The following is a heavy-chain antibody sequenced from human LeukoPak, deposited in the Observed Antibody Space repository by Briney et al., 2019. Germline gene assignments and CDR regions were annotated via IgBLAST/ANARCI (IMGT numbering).Heavy chain of an antibody. J-gene: IGHJ3*02. Sequence: GGSLRLSSAASGFTFSSYGMHWVRQAPGKGLEWVAVISYDGSNKYYADSAKGRFTISRDNSKNTLYLQMNSLRAEDTAVYYCANLNRGYYYDSSGFDAFDIWGQGTMVTVSS. CDR1: GFTFSSYG. CDR3: ANLNRGYYYDSSGFDAFDI. CDR2: ISYDGSNK. D-gene: IGHD3-22*01. V-gene: IGHV3-30*18.